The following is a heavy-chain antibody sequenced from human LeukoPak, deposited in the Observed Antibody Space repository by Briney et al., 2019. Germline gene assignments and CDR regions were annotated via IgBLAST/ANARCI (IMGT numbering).Heavy chain of an antibody. D-gene: IGHD3-10*01. Sequence: GASVKLSCKASGGTFSSYAISWVRQAPGQGLEWMGGIIPIFGTANYAQKFQGRVTITAEESTSTAYMELSSLRSEDTAVYYCARDLNGSGSYDYWGQGTLVTVSS. V-gene: IGHV1-69*13. CDR2: IIPIFGTA. CDR1: GGTFSSYA. CDR3: ARDLNGSGSYDY. J-gene: IGHJ4*02.